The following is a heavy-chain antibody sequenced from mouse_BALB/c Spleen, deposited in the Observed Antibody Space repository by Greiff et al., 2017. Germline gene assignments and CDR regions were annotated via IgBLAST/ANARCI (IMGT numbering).Heavy chain of an antibody. J-gene: IGHJ2*01. D-gene: IGHD1-1*01. Sequence: EVKVVESGGGLVQPGGSRKLSCAASGFTFSDYGMAWVRQAPGKGPEWVAFISNLAYSIYYADTVTGRFTISRENAKNTLYLEMSSLRSEDTAMYYCAREGDYYGSSSYYFDYWGQGTTLTVSS. V-gene: IGHV5-15*02. CDR1: GFTFSDYG. CDR3: AREGDYYGSSSYYFDY. CDR2: ISNLAYSI.